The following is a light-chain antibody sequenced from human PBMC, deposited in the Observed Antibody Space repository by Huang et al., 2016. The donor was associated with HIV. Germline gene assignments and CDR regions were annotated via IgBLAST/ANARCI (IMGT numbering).Light chain of an antibody. CDR2: EES. CDR3: QQSSSWPPVT. V-gene: IGKV3-11*01. CDR1: QSVSSH. J-gene: IGKJ5*01. Sequence: EIVLTQSPATLSLSPGERATLSCRASQSVSSHLAWYQQKPGQAPRLLIYEESNRATGIPDRFSGSGSGTDFTLTISGLEPEDFAVYYCQQSSSWPPVTFGQGTRLEIK.